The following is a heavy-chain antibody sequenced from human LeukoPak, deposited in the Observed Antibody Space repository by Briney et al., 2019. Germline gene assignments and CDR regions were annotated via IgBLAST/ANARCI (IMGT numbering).Heavy chain of an antibody. Sequence: SETLSLTCTVSGGSISSTSYCWGWIRQHPGKGLEWIGYIYYSGSTYYNPSLKSRVTISVDTSKNQFSLKLSSVTAADTAVYYCARDITNYYGMDVWGQGTTVTVSS. CDR2: IYYSGST. V-gene: IGHV4-31*03. CDR3: ARDITNYYGMDV. J-gene: IGHJ6*02. CDR1: GGSISSTSYC.